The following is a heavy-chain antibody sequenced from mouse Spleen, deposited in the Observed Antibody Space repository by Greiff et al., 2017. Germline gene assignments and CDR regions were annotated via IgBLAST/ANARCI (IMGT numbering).Heavy chain of an antibody. V-gene: IGHV1-19*01. J-gene: IGHJ4*01. Sequence: VQLQQSGPVLVKPGASVKMSCKASGYTFTDYYMNWVKQSHGKSLEWIGVINPYNGGTSYNQKFKGKATLTVDKSSSTAYMELNSLTSEDSAVYYCAKKGKGAMDYWGQGTSVTVSS. CDR1: GYTFTDYY. CDR2: INPYNGGT. D-gene: IGHD2-1*01. CDR3: AKKGKGAMDY.